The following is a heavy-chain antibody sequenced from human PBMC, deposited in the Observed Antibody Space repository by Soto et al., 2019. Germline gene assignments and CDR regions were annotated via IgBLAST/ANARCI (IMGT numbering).Heavy chain of an antibody. CDR3: ARRGSRQLWLHYYGMDV. CDR2: IYPGDSDT. CDR1: GYSFTSYW. J-gene: IGHJ6*02. V-gene: IGHV5-51*01. Sequence: GESLKISCQGSGYSFTSYWIGWVRQMPGKGLEWMGIIYPGDSDTRYSPSFQGQVTISADKSISTAYPQWSSLKASDTAMYYCARRGSRQLWLHYYGMDVWGQGTTVTVSS. D-gene: IGHD5-18*01.